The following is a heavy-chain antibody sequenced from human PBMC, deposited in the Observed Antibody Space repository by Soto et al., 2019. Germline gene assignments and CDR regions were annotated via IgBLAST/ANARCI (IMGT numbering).Heavy chain of an antibody. CDR2: IDPSDSFV. V-gene: IGHV5-10-1*03. D-gene: IGHD4-17*01. J-gene: IGHJ6*02. Sequence: EVQLVQSGAEVKKPGESLRISCKGFGYSFTTFWISWVRQMPGKGLEWMGRIDPSDSFVDYSPAFQGHVSISVDKSIRNAYLQWNSLKASDTAVYYCARWPEDNGDTYYYYGMDVWGQGTTVTVSS. CDR3: ARWPEDNGDTYYYYGMDV. CDR1: GYSFTTFW.